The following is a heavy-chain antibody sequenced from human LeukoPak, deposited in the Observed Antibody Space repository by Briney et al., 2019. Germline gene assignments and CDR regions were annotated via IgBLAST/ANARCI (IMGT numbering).Heavy chain of an antibody. CDR1: GYSFTSYW. D-gene: IGHD6-13*01. V-gene: IGHV5-51*01. J-gene: IGHJ6*02. CDR2: IYPGDSDT. CDR3: AIAKSWAAEEYGMDV. Sequence: NTGESLKISCKGSGYSFTSYWIGWVRQMPGKGLGWMGIIYPGDSDTRYSPSFQGQVTISADKSISTAYLQWSSLKASDTAMYYCAIAKSWAAEEYGMDVWGQGTTVTVSS.